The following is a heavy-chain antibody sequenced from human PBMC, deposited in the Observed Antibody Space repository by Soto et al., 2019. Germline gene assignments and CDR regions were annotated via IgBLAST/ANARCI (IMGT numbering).Heavy chain of an antibody. CDR1: GYTFTSYG. J-gene: IGHJ5*02. D-gene: IGHD3-10*01. CDR2: ISAYNGNT. CDR3: ARGLYYGSGYNWFDP. V-gene: IGHV1-18*01. Sequence: ASVKVSCKASGYTFTSYGISWVRQAPGQGLEWMGWISAYNGNTNYAQRLQGRVTMTTDTSTSTAYMELRSLRSDDTAVYYCARGLYYGSGYNWFDPWGQGTLVTVSS.